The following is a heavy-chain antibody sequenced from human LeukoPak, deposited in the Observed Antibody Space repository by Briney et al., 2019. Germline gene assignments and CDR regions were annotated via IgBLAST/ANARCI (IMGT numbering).Heavy chain of an antibody. D-gene: IGHD2-2*01. CDR1: GFIFDTHT. CDR3: ARAYCNSTSCPIRGGYYYYAMDV. J-gene: IGHJ6*02. Sequence: GGSLRLSCTASGFIFDTHTLTWVRQAPGKGLEWVASISGSGDSTNYGDSVKGRFTISRDNSKNTLYLHMNSPRVEDTAVYYCARAYCNSTSCPIRGGYYYYAMDVWGQGTTVTVSS. CDR2: ISGSGDST. V-gene: IGHV3-23*01.